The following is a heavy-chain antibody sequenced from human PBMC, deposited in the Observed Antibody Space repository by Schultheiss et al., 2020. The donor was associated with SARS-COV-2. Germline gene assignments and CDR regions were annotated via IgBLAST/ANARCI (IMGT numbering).Heavy chain of an antibody. J-gene: IGHJ3*02. CDR2: ISNDGSDK. CDR1: GFTFSSSW. CDR3: ARPVISYYYDSSGYSI. D-gene: IGHD3-22*01. V-gene: IGHV3-30*03. Sequence: GGSLRLSCAASGFTFSSSWMHWVCQAPEKGLEWVAVISNDGSDKYYVDSVKGRFTISRDNSKNTLYLQMNSLRAEDTAVYYCARPVISYYYDSSGYSIWGQGTMVTVSS.